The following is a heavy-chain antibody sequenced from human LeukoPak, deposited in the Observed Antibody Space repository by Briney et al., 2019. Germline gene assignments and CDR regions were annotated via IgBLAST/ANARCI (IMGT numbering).Heavy chain of an antibody. Sequence: SVKVSCKASGGTFSSYATSWVRQAPGQGLEWMGGIIPIFGTANYAQKFQGRVTITADESTSTAYMELSSLRSEDTAVYYCARVPYEAVDIVATIYYYYGMDVWGQGTTVTVSS. CDR2: IIPIFGTA. CDR3: ARVPYEAVDIVATIYYYYGMDV. J-gene: IGHJ6*02. CDR1: GGTFSSYA. D-gene: IGHD5-12*01. V-gene: IGHV1-69*13.